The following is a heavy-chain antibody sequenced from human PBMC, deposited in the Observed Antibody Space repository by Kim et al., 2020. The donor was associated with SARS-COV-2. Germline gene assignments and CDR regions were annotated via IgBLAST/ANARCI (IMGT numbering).Heavy chain of an antibody. D-gene: IGHD2-21*01. CDR2: IWYDGSKT. CDR3: AKWDGIFVTFDI. Sequence: GGSLRLSCAASGFTFSRYGMSWFRQAPGKGLEWVTLIWYDGSKTYYIESVKGRFTISRDNSNNILYLQMNGLRAEDTAVYYCAKWDGIFVTFDIWGQGTMVTLSS. CDR1: GFTFSRYG. J-gene: IGHJ3*02. V-gene: IGHV3-33*06.